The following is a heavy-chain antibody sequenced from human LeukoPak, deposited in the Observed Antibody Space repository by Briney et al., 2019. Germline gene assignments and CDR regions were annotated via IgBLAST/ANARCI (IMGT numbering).Heavy chain of an antibody. Sequence: PGGSLRLSCAASGFTFSDSAMTWVRQAPGKGLDWVSLISFSGANSYCADSVKGRFTISRDNSKDTLFLQMNSLRAEDTAIYYCARDIQLSTWGLGTMVTVSS. J-gene: IGHJ3*01. D-gene: IGHD5-24*01. CDR1: GFTFSDSA. V-gene: IGHV3-23*01. CDR2: ISFSGANS. CDR3: ARDIQLST.